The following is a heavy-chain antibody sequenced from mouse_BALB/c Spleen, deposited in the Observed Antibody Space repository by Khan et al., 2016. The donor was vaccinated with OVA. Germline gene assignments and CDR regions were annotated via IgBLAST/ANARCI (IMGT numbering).Heavy chain of an antibody. V-gene: IGHV2-6-1*01. CDR3: ARQPYYNYNIMDY. CDR2: IWSDGST. Sequence: QVQLKESGPGLVAPSQSLSITCTISGFSLTNYGVHWVRQPPGKGLEWLVVIWSDGSTTYNSALKSRLTISKDNSKRQVFLKMNSLQTDDTGMYFCARQPYYNYNIMDYWGQGTSVTVSS. CDR1: GFSLTNYG. D-gene: IGHD2-12*01. J-gene: IGHJ4*01.